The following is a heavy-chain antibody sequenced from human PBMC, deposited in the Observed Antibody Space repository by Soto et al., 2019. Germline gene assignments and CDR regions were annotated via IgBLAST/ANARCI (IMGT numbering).Heavy chain of an antibody. CDR1: GGTFSSYT. V-gene: IGHV1-69*02. CDR2: IIPILGIA. J-gene: IGHJ4*02. D-gene: IGHD5-18*01. CDR3: MPTVDTARSAY. Sequence: SVKLSCKASGGTFSSYTISWVRQAPGQGLEWMGRIIPILGIANYAQKFQSRVTITAAKSTSTAYMELSRTRSDVTAVNECMPTVDTARSAYWGKGPLATVSS.